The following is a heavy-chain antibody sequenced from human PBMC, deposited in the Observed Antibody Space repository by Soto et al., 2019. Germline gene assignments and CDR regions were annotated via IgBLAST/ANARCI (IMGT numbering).Heavy chain of an antibody. D-gene: IGHD6-19*01. J-gene: IGHJ4*02. CDR3: AKDRTRYSSGWAPFDY. CDR1: GFSFNSYV. CDR2: ITGSGGST. V-gene: IGHV3-23*01. Sequence: GGSLRLSCAASGFSFNSYVMSWVRQAPGKGLEWVSAITGSGGSTYYADSVKGRFTISRDNSKNTLYLQMNSLRAEDTAVYYCAKDRTRYSSGWAPFDYWGQGTLVTVSS.